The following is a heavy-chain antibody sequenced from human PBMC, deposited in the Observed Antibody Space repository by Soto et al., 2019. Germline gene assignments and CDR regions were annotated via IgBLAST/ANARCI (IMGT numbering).Heavy chain of an antibody. Sequence: SETLSLPSTVSGGSISNSVYYWGRIRQPPGRGLEWMANIYYSGSAYYNPSLKSRVSTSVDTSKNQFSLKLRSVTAADTAVYYCARQGSRAFDIWGQGTMVTVSS. CDR3: ARQGSRAFDI. CDR1: GGSISNSVYY. V-gene: IGHV4-39*01. D-gene: IGHD2-15*01. J-gene: IGHJ3*02. CDR2: IYYSGSA.